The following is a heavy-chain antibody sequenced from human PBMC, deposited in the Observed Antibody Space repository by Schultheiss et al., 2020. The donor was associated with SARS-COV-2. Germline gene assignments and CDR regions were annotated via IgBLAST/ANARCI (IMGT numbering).Heavy chain of an antibody. V-gene: IGHV3-21*01. J-gene: IGHJ3*02. CDR1: GFTFSSYA. CDR2: ISGSSIYI. CDR3: ARDGGITMIVVDHDAFDI. Sequence: GGSLRLSCAASGFTFSSYAMHWVRQAPGKGLEWVASISGSSIYIYYADSVKGRFTISRDNSKNTLYLQMNSLRAEDTAVYYCARDGGITMIVVDHDAFDIWGQGTMVTVSS. D-gene: IGHD3-22*01.